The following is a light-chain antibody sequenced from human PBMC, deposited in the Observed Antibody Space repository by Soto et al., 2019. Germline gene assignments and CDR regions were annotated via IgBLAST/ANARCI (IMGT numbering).Light chain of an antibody. CDR3: QQYGGSTIT. Sequence: EIVWTQSPGTLSLSPGERATLSRRASQSVSSSYLAWYQKKPGQAPRLLIYGASSRATGIPDRLSGSGSGTDFNLTITRLETEDFAVYECQQYGGSTITFGLGTRLEIK. V-gene: IGKV3-20*01. J-gene: IGKJ5*01. CDR1: QSVSSSY. CDR2: GAS.